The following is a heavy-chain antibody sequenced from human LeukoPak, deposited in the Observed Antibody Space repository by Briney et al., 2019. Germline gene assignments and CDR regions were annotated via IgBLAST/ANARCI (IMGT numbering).Heavy chain of an antibody. CDR1: QFTFSYYG. D-gene: IGHD3-16*01. V-gene: IGHV3-23*01. Sequence: GSLRPSRSASQFTFSYYGLTWVPPAPGKGLGWVSGVSSSGDYTYYANSVKGRFTIYRDNSKNTLYLQLSSLRVEDTAVYYCAKEIYAYGSRGFNYWGQGTLVTVSS. J-gene: IGHJ4*02. CDR3: AKEIYAYGSRGFNY. CDR2: VSSSGDYT.